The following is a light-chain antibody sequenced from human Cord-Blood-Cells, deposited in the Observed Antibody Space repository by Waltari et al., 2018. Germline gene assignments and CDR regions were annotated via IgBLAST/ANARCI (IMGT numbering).Light chain of an antibody. CDR1: QSISSY. Sequence: DIQISQSPSSLSASVVARVTITCRASQSISSYLNWYQQKPGKAPKLLIYDASSLQSGIPARFSGSGSGTDFTLTISSLQPEDFATYYCQQSYSTPRTFGQGTKVEIK. V-gene: IGKV1-39*01. J-gene: IGKJ1*01. CDR3: QQSYSTPRT. CDR2: DAS.